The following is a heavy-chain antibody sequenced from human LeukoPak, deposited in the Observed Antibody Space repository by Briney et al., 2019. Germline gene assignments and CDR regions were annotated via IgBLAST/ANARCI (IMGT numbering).Heavy chain of an antibody. D-gene: IGHD5-18*01. CDR3: ARASRGYNYLYFDY. V-gene: IGHV3-53*01. J-gene: IGHJ4*02. CDR2: IYSGGST. CDR1: GFTVRGNY. Sequence: GGSLRLSCAAAGFTVRGNYMSWVRQAPGKGLDWVSVIYSGGSTYYADSVKGRFTISRDNSKNTLYLQMNSLRAEDTAVYYCARASRGYNYLYFDYWGQGTLVTVSS.